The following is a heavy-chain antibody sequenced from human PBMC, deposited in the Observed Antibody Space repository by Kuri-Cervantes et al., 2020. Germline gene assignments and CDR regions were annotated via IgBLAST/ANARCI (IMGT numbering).Heavy chain of an antibody. CDR2: IYYSGST. V-gene: IGHV4-59*12. CDR3: ARLIRYFDWLLSGHYGMDF. D-gene: IGHD3-9*01. Sequence: SETLSLTCTVSGGSISSYYWSWIRQPPGKGLEWTGYIYYSGSTNYNPSLRSRVTISVDTSKNQFSLEMSSVTAADTAVYYCARLIRYFDWLLSGHYGMDFWGQGTTVTVSS. CDR1: GGSISSYY. J-gene: IGHJ6*02.